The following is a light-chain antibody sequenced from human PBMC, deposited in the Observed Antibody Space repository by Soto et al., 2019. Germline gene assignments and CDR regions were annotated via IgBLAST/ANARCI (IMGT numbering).Light chain of an antibody. CDR1: SSDVGDYHY. V-gene: IGLV2-14*01. J-gene: IGLJ1*01. Sequence: QSALTQPASVSGSPGQSITFSCTGTSSDVGDYHYVSWYQQHPGKAPKAIMYEVSKRPSGVSTRFSGSKSGNTASLTIYGRQAEDEAKDYCSSYTASSTRVFGTGTKLTVL. CDR2: EVS. CDR3: SSYTASSTRV.